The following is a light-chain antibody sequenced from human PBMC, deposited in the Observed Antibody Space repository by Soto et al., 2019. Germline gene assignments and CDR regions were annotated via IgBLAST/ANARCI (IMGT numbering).Light chain of an antibody. CDR1: QSLLHITGETF. Sequence: VMTQTPLSLSVAPGQPSSISCKSSQSLLHITGETFLFWYPQKPGQSPQXLIYEVSTRVSGVPERFSGSGSGTDFTLEISRVETDDVGIYYCMQSTQLPPTFGQGTRLEIK. CDR2: EVS. V-gene: IGKV2D-29*02. CDR3: MQSTQLPPT. J-gene: IGKJ5*01.